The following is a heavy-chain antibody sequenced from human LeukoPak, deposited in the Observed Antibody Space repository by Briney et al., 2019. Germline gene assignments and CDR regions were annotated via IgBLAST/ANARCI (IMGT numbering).Heavy chain of an antibody. CDR3: ARDIDGLNWFDP. V-gene: IGHV3-30-3*01. D-gene: IGHD5-24*01. CDR1: GFTFSSYA. J-gene: IGHJ5*02. Sequence: QPGGSLRLSCAASGFTFSSYAMHWVRQAPGKGLEWVAVISYDGSNKYYADSVKGRFTISRGNSKNTLYLQMNSLRAEDTAVYYCARDIDGLNWFDPWGQGTLVTVSS. CDR2: ISYDGSNK.